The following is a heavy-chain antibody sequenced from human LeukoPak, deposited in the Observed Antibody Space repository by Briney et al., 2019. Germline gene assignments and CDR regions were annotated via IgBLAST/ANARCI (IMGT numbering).Heavy chain of an antibody. CDR2: SYYCGSI. CDR1: GGSISSSSYY. J-gene: IGHJ6*03. CDR3: ARVRVTMVRGVIIKDYYYYYMDV. D-gene: IGHD3-10*01. V-gene: IGHV4-39*06. Sequence: SETLSLTCTVSGGSISSSSYYWRWIRRPRGKGLDWIGSSYYCGSIYYNRALKSRVTISVDTYKNQFTLKLSSVTAAATALDYCARVRVTMVRGVIIKDYYYYYMDVWGKGTTVTVSS.